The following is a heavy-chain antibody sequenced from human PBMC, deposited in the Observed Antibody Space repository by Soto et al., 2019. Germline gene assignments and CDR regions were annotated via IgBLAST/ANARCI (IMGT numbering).Heavy chain of an antibody. Sequence: ASVKVSCKASGYTFTSYYMHCVRQAPGQVLEWMGIINPSGGSTSYAQKFQGRVTMTRDTSTSTVYMELSSLRSEDTAVYYCARDFALRFLEWSLSSYAYYYYYYGMDVWGQGTTVTVSS. J-gene: IGHJ6*02. CDR1: GYTFTSYY. V-gene: IGHV1-46*01. D-gene: IGHD3-3*01. CDR3: ARDFALRFLEWSLSSYAYYYYYYGMDV. CDR2: INPSGGST.